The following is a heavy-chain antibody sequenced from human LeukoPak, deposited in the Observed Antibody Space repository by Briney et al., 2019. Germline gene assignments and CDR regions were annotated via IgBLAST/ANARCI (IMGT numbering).Heavy chain of an antibody. CDR1: GGSISSYY. Sequence: SETLSLTCTVSGGSISSYYWSWIRQPAGKGLEWIGRIYTSGSTNYNPSLKSRVTMSVDTSKNQFSLKLSSVTAADTAVYYCARDPGYSSGWYFSYYYYGMDVWGQGTTVTVSS. CDR2: IYTSGST. D-gene: IGHD6-19*01. V-gene: IGHV4-4*07. CDR3: ARDPGYSSGWYFSYYYYGMDV. J-gene: IGHJ6*02.